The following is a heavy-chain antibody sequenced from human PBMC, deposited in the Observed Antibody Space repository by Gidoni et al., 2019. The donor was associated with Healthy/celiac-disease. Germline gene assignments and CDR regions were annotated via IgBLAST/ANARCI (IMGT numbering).Heavy chain of an antibody. V-gene: IGHV2-26*01. CDR1: GFSLSNARMG. Sequence: QVTLKESGPVLVKPTETLTLPCTVSGFSLSNARMGVSWIRQPPGKALEWLAHIFSNAEKSYSTSLKSRLNISKDTSKSQVVLTMTNMDPVDTATYYCARYYGDYADYWGQGTLVTVAS. J-gene: IGHJ4*02. CDR2: IFSNAEK. D-gene: IGHD4-17*01. CDR3: ARYYGDYADY.